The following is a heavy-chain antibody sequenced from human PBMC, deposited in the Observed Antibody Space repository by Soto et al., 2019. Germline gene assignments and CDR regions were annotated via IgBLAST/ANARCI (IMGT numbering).Heavy chain of an antibody. Sequence: QVQLVQSGAEVKKPGSSVKVSCKASGGTFSSYTISWVRQAPGQGLEWMGRIIPILGIANYAQKFQGRVTITADKSTSTAYMELSSLRSEDTAVYYCASSGQLESDGDEYYYYGMDVWGQGTTVTVSS. CDR2: IIPILGIA. CDR1: GGTFSSYT. D-gene: IGHD1-1*01. V-gene: IGHV1-69*02. CDR3: ASSGQLESDGDEYYYYGMDV. J-gene: IGHJ6*02.